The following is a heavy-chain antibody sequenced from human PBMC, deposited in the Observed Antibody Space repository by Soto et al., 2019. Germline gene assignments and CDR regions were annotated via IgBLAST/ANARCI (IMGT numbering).Heavy chain of an antibody. J-gene: IGHJ4*02. D-gene: IGHD3-9*01. Sequence: GASVKVSCKASGYTFTSYYMHWVRQAPGQGLEWMGIINPSGGSTSYAQKFQGRVTMTRDTSTSTVYMELSSLRSEDTAVYYCARDYAPHYDILIPHDQGDYWGQGTLVTVSS. V-gene: IGHV1-46*03. CDR2: INPSGGST. CDR1: GYTFTSYY. CDR3: ARDYAPHYDILIPHDQGDY.